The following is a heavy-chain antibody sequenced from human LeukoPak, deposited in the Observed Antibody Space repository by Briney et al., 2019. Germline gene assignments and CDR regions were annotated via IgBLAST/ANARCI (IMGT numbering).Heavy chain of an antibody. CDR1: GGTFSSYA. CDR2: IIPIFGTA. Sequence: SVKVSCKASGGTFSSYAISWVRQAPGQGLEWMGGIIPIFGTANYAQKFQGRVTITADKSTSTAYMELSSLRSEDTAVYYCASQLLWFGELQYYFDYWGQGTLVTVSS. CDR3: ASQLLWFGELQYYFDY. J-gene: IGHJ4*02. V-gene: IGHV1-69*06. D-gene: IGHD3-10*01.